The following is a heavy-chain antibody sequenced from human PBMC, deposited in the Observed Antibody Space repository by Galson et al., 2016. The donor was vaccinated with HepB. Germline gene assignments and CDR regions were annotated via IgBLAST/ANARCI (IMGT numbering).Heavy chain of an antibody. CDR2: TRSKRKSNTI. V-gene: IGHV3-72*01. CDR1: GFNFDDYY. CDR3: GRAPYGLGGYWDA. Sequence: SLRLSCAASGFNFDDYYMDWVRQAPGKGLEWIGRTRSKRKSNTIDYTASVKGRLTISRDDLKNSLSLQINSLKTEDTAVYYWGRAPYGLGGYWDAWGKGTTVTVSS. J-gene: IGHJ6*04. D-gene: IGHD3-10*01.